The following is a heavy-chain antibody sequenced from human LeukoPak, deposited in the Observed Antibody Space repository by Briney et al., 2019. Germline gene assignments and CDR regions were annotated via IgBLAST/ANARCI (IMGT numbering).Heavy chain of an antibody. CDR1: GGSFNGYY. CDR3: ARGQRGITIFGVVKSSSN. CDR2: INHSGST. Sequence: SETLSLTCAVYGGSFNGYYWSWIRQPPGKGLEWIGEINHSGSTNYNSSLKSRVTISVDTSKNQFSLKLNSVTAADTAVYYCARGQRGITIFGVVKSSSNWGQGTLVTVSS. D-gene: IGHD3-3*01. J-gene: IGHJ4*02. V-gene: IGHV4-34*01.